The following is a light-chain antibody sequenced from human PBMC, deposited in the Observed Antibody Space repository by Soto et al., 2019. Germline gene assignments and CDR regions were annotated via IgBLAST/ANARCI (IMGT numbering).Light chain of an antibody. Sequence: VLTQPPSVSGAPGQRVTISCTGSSSNIGAGYDVHWYQQLPGTAPKLLIFRNNNRPSGVPDRFSGSKSGTSASLAITGLQAEDESDYYCQSYDSSLSAYVFATGTKVTVL. CDR3: QSYDSSLSAYV. CDR1: SSNIGAGYD. J-gene: IGLJ1*01. V-gene: IGLV1-40*01. CDR2: RNN.